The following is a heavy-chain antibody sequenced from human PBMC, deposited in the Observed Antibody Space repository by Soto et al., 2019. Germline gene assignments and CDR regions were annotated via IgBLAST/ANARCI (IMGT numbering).Heavy chain of an antibody. V-gene: IGHV1-2*02. D-gene: IGHD1-26*01. Sequence: ASVKVSCKASGNTFTGYYIHWVRQAPGQGLEWMGWINPNNDGTTYGEKFQGRVTMTRDTSTSTAYMELSRLRSDDTAVYYCARDLGGSRDSWGQGTLVTRLL. CDR1: GNTFTGYY. CDR3: ARDLGGSRDS. CDR2: INPNNDGT. J-gene: IGHJ4*02.